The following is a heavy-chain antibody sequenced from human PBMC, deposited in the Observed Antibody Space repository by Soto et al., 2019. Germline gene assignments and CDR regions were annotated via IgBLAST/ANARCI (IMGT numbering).Heavy chain of an antibody. CDR1: GYTFTSYG. CDR2: ISAYNGNT. V-gene: IGHV1-18*01. CDR3: ARARSFGRAAPLNCFDP. D-gene: IGHD2-15*01. J-gene: IGHJ5*02. Sequence: QVKLVQSGAEVKKPGASVKVSCKASGYTFTSYGISWVRQAPGQGLEWMGWISAYNGNTNYAQKLQGRVTMTTDTSTSTAYMELRSLRSDDTAVYYCARARSFGRAAPLNCFDPWGKGTLVTVSS.